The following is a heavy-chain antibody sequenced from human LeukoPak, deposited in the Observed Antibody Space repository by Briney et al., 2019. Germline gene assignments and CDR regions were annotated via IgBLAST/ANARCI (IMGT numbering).Heavy chain of an antibody. J-gene: IGHJ6*03. D-gene: IGHD1-26*01. V-gene: IGHV3-11*04. Sequence: PGGSLRLSCAASGFRFSDHYMNWVRQAPGKGLEWVSSISTGGSSKYYADSVKGRFTISRDNAKNSLFLQMNSLRAEDTAVYFCARDDRQALTFGGNYGTQYYYYYFMDVWGKGTTVTVSS. CDR1: GFRFSDHY. CDR2: ISTGGSSK. CDR3: ARDDRQALTFGGNYGTQYYYYYFMDV.